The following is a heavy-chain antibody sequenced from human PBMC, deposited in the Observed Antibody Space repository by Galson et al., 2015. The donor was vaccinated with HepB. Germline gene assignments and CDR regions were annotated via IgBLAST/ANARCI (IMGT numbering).Heavy chain of an antibody. D-gene: IGHD4-17*01. CDR2: ISYDGSNK. V-gene: IGHV3-30*03. CDR1: GFTFSSYG. CDR3: ATENDYGDPRGPYYFDY. Sequence: SLRLSCAASGFTFSSYGMHWVRQAPGKGLEWVAVISYDGSNKYYADSVKGRFTISRDNSKNTLYLQMNSLRAEDTAVYYCATENDYGDPRGPYYFDYWGQGTLVTVSS. J-gene: IGHJ4*02.